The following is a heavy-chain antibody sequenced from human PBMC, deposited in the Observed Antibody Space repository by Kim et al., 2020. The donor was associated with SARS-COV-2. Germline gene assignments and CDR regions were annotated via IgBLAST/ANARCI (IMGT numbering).Heavy chain of an antibody. CDR1: GYTFTSYA. Sequence: ASVKVSCKASGYTFTSYAMNWVRQAPGQGLEWMGWINTNTGNPTYAQGFTGRFVFSLDTSVSTAYLQISSLKAEDTAVYYCAVVHDYDILTGYYPFDYWGQGTLVTVSS. D-gene: IGHD3-9*01. CDR2: INTNTGNP. V-gene: IGHV7-4-1*02. CDR3: AVVHDYDILTGYYPFDY. J-gene: IGHJ4*02.